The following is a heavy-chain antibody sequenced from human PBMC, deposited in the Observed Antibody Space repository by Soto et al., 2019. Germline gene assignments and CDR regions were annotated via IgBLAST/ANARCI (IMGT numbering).Heavy chain of an antibody. CDR2: ISAYNGNT. Sequence: ASVKVSCKASGYTFTSYGISWVRQAPGQGLEWMGWISAYNGNTNYAQKLQGRVTMTTDTSTSTAYMELRSLRSDDTAVYYCARFGPITMVRGASLQSRNYYYYGMDVWGQGTTVTVSS. J-gene: IGHJ6*02. CDR1: GYTFTSYG. CDR3: ARFGPITMVRGASLQSRNYYYYGMDV. V-gene: IGHV1-18*04. D-gene: IGHD3-10*01.